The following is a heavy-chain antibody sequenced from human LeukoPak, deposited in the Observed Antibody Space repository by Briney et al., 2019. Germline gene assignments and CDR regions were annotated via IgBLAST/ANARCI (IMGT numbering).Heavy chain of an antibody. CDR3: AKDGVILAPGVYWYMDV. D-gene: IGHD3-16*02. CDR2: IRNDGGKT. V-gene: IGHV3-30*02. J-gene: IGHJ6*03. Sequence: GGSLRLSCAASGFTFSNYGMHWVRQAPGKGLEWVAFIRNDGGKTYYADSAKGRFTISRDNSRHTLYLQMNSLRAEDTAVFYCAKDGVILAPGVYWYMDVWGRGTTVTVSS. CDR1: GFTFSNYG.